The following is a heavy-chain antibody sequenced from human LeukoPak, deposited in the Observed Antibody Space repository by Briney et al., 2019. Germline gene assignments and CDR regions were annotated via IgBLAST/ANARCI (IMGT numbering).Heavy chain of an antibody. Sequence: AESLRLSCAASGFSFSGYAMSWVRQAPGKGLEWVSSISGSGSHTYHADSVKGRFTISRDNSKNTLYLQMNSLRAEDTAVYYCAKDISGYYRPFDYWGQGTLVTVSS. CDR2: ISGSGSHT. D-gene: IGHD3-22*01. CDR1: GFSFSGYA. V-gene: IGHV3-23*01. J-gene: IGHJ4*02. CDR3: AKDISGYYRPFDY.